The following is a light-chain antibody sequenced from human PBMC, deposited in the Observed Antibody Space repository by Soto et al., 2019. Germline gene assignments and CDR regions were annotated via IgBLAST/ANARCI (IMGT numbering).Light chain of an antibody. J-gene: IGKJ1*01. Sequence: EIVMTQSPATLSVSPGERATLSCRASQSVSSNLAWYQQKPGQAPRLLIYGASTRATGIPARFSGSGSGTEFTLTISSLQSEDFAVYYCQQGAWTFGQGTKVEIK. CDR1: QSVSSN. CDR2: GAS. CDR3: QQGAWT. V-gene: IGKV3-15*01.